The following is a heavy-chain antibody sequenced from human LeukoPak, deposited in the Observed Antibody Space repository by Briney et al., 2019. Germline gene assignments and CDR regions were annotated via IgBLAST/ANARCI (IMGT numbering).Heavy chain of an antibody. CDR2: ISLNTGNT. Sequence: ASVKVSCKASGYTFTSFDITWVRQAPGQGLEWMGWISLNTGNTNHAQNFQGRVTMTTDTSTSTAYMELRSLRSDDTAVYCCARGRNFDYWGQGTLVTVSS. V-gene: IGHV1-18*01. J-gene: IGHJ4*02. CDR1: GYTFTSFD. CDR3: ARGRNFDY.